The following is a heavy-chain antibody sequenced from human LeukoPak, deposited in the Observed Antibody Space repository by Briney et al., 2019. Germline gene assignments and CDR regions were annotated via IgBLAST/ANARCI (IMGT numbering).Heavy chain of an antibody. CDR1: GFTFDDYS. CDR3: AKDYSSSGPFDY. CDR2: ISWDGGNR. Sequence: GGSLRLSCAASGFTFDDYSMRWVRHAPGKGLEWVSLISWDGGNREYADSVKGRFTISRDNSRNSLFLQMNSLTTEDTAFYYCAKDYSSSGPFDYWGQGTLVTVSS. D-gene: IGHD6-13*01. J-gene: IGHJ4*02. V-gene: IGHV3-43*01.